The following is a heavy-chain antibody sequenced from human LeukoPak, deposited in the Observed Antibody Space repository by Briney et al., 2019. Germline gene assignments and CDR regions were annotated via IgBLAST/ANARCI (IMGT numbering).Heavy chain of an antibody. Sequence: ASMKVSCKASGYTFTSYGITWVRQAPGQGLEWMGWISPNTGDTVSAQKLQDRVTMTTDTSTSTAFMELRSLRFDDTAVYFCARAPSGTAFGPGDYWGRGTLVTVPS. CDR3: ARAPSGTAFGPGDY. CDR2: ISPNTGDT. J-gene: IGHJ4*02. D-gene: IGHD3-3*02. V-gene: IGHV1-18*01. CDR1: GYTFTSYG.